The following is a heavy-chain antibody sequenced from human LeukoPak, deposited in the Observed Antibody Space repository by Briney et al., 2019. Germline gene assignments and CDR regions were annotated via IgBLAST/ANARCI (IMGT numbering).Heavy chain of an antibody. Sequence: ASVKVSCKASGYTFTDNGISWVRQAPGEGLEWMGWISANSGKTHYAQRFQGRVTMTRGTSSSTVYMELRSLRSDDTAVYFCARDKNYRFDYWGQGTLVSVTS. D-gene: IGHD3-16*02. V-gene: IGHV1-18*01. CDR1: GYTFTDNG. CDR3: ARDKNYRFDY. J-gene: IGHJ4*02. CDR2: ISANSGKT.